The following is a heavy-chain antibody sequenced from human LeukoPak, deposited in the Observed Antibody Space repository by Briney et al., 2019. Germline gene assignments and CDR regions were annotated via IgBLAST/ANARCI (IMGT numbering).Heavy chain of an antibody. J-gene: IGHJ4*02. Sequence: SVTVSCTASGATFSSYAISWERHAPGQGLEWMGGIIPIFGTANYAQKFQGRVTITADKSTSTAYMELSSLRSEDTAVYYCARYYDSSGFDYWGQGTLVTVSS. CDR2: IIPIFGTA. D-gene: IGHD3-22*01. CDR1: GATFSSYA. V-gene: IGHV1-69*06. CDR3: ARYYDSSGFDY.